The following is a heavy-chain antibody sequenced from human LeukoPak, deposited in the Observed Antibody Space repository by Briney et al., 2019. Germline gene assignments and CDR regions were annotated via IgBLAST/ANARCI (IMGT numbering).Heavy chain of an antibody. J-gene: IGHJ4*02. V-gene: IGHV4-39*07. Sequence: SEALSLTCTVSGGSISSSSYYWGWIRQPPGKGLEWIGSIYYSGSTYYNPSLKSRVTISVDTSKNQFSLKLSSVTAADTAVYYCAREVTELELDPTLSRTIDYWGQGTLVTVSS. CDR3: AREVTELELDPTLSRTIDY. CDR1: GGSISSSSYY. D-gene: IGHD1-7*01. CDR2: IYYSGST.